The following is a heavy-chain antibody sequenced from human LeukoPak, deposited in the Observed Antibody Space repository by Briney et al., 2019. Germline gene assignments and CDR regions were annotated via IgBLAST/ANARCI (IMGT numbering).Heavy chain of an antibody. CDR2: ISDSGGNT. CDR3: AKQDIRSSAWYD. D-gene: IGHD6-19*01. Sequence: GGSLRLSCAASGFTFSSYAMSWVRQAPGQGLEWVSAISDSGGNTYYAESVKGRFTISRDNSKNTLYLQMNSLRAEDTAVYYCAKQDIRSSAWYDWGQGTLVTVSS. J-gene: IGHJ4*02. CDR1: GFTFSSYA. V-gene: IGHV3-23*01.